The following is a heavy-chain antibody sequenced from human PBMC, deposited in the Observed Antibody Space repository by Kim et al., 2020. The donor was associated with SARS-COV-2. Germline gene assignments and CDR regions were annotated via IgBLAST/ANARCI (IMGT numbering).Heavy chain of an antibody. Sequence: GGSLRLSCAASGFTFSSYAMSWVRQAPGKGLEWVSAISGSGGSICYADSVKGRFTISRDNSKNTLYLQMNSLRAEDTAVYYCAKDLRIAVAGIFEYWGQRTLVTVSS. J-gene: IGHJ4*02. CDR1: GFTFSSYA. V-gene: IGHV3-23*01. CDR2: ISGSGGSI. CDR3: AKDLRIAVAGIFEY. D-gene: IGHD6-19*01.